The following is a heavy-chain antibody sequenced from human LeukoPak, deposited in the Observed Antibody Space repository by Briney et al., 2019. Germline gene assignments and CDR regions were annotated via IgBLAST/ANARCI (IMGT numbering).Heavy chain of an antibody. CDR3: AKDKSSWYIDYFDY. D-gene: IGHD6-13*01. CDR1: GFTFSSYE. Sequence: GGSLRLSCAASGFTFSSYEMNWVRQAPGKGLEWVSYISSSGSTIYYADSVKGRFTISRDNSKNTLYLQMNSLRAEDTAVYYCAKDKSSWYIDYFDYWGQGTLVTVSS. CDR2: ISSSGSTI. J-gene: IGHJ4*02. V-gene: IGHV3-48*03.